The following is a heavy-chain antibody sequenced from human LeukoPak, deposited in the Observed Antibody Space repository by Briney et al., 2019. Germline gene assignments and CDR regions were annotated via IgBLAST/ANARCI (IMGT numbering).Heavy chain of an antibody. D-gene: IGHD4-17*01. CDR3: AKIPYGDYVLDYYYYMDV. J-gene: IGHJ6*03. CDR1: GFTFSDYC. Sequence: GGSLRLSCAASGFTFSDYCMNWVRQAPGKGPEWVAFMRFDGSIEYYADSVRGRFTISRDNSKNTLYLQMDSLRAEDTAVYYCAKIPYGDYVLDYYYYMDVWGKGTTVTISS. CDR2: MRFDGSIE. V-gene: IGHV3-30*02.